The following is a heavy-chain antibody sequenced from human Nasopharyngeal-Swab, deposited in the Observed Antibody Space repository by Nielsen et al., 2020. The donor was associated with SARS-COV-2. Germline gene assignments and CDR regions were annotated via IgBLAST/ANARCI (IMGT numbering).Heavy chain of an antibody. CDR3: STPYDISGYQY. Sequence: GGSLRLSCATSGFTFSPYTMTWVRQAPGKGLQWISYITSGNSVQYADSVRGRFTISRDNAKNSLYLQMNSLKTEDTAIYYCSTPYDISGYQYWGQGTLVTVSS. D-gene: IGHD3-22*01. V-gene: IGHV3-48*04. CDR1: GFTFSPYT. CDR2: ITSGNSV. J-gene: IGHJ4*02.